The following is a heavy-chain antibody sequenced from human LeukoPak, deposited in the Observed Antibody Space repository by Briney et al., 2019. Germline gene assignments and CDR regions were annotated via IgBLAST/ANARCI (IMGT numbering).Heavy chain of an antibody. CDR3: AKDSAPYYYYGMDV. D-gene: IGHD3-10*01. CDR1: GFTFSSYV. V-gene: IGHV3-23*01. J-gene: IGHJ6*02. Sequence: PGGSLRLSCAASGFTFSSYVMSWVRQAPGKGLEWVSAISGSGGSTYYADSVKGRFTISRDNSKNTLYLQMNSLRAEDTAVYYCAKDSAPYYYYGMDVWGQGTTVTVSS. CDR2: ISGSGGST.